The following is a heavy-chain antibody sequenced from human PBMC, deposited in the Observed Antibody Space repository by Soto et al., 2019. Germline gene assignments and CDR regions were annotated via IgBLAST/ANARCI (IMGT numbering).Heavy chain of an antibody. CDR2: INAGNGNT. CDR1: GYTFTGYA. J-gene: IGHJ4*02. CDR3: ARAQNLEMATP. Sequence: QVQLVQSGAEVKKPGASVKVSCKASGYTFTGYAILWVRQAPGQRLEWMGWINAGNGNTKYSQKFQGRVTITRDTSASTAYIELSSLRSEDTAVYYCARAQNLEMATPWGQGTLVTVSS. V-gene: IGHV1-3*01. D-gene: IGHD5-12*01.